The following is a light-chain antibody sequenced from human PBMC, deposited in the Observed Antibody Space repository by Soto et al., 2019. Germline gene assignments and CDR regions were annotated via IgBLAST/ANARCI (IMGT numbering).Light chain of an antibody. V-gene: IGKV3-15*01. CDR2: GAS. CDR1: QSVSSN. Sequence: IVMTPSPATLSLSHGERATLSCRASQSVSSNLAWYQQKPGQGPRLLIYGASTRATGIPARFSGSGSGTEFTLTISSLQSEDFAVYSCQQYNNWPLTFGGGTKVDIK. J-gene: IGKJ4*01. CDR3: QQYNNWPLT.